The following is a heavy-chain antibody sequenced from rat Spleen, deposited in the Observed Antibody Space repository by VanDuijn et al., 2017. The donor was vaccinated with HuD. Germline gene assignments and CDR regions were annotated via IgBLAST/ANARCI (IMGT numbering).Heavy chain of an antibody. CDR2: ISSGGGGT. CDR1: GFTFSDYN. CDR3: ARHHYDGYYHGPVLGVMAA. D-gene: IGHD1-12*03. V-gene: IGHV5-7*01. Sequence: EVQLVESDGGLVQPGRSLKLSCAASGFTFSDYNMAWVRQAPKKGLEWVATISSGGGGTYYPDSVKGRFTISRDNAKSTLYLQRDSLRSEDTASYYCARHHYDGYYHGPVLGVMAAWGQGASVTVSS. J-gene: IGHJ4*01.